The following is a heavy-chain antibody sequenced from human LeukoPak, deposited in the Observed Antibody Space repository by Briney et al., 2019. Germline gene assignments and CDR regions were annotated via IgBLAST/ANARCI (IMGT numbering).Heavy chain of an antibody. Sequence: ASVKVSCKASEYTLTDYYIHWVRQTPGQGLEWMGWINPNSGDTIYAQKFQGRVTMTRDTSINTAYMDLSSLTSDDTAVYFCARGLTYYDTLTGYYAPGGRAFDIWGQGTMVTVSS. V-gene: IGHV1-2*02. D-gene: IGHD3-9*01. CDR2: INPNSGDT. J-gene: IGHJ3*02. CDR3: ARGLTYYDTLTGYYAPGGRAFDI. CDR1: EYTLTDYY.